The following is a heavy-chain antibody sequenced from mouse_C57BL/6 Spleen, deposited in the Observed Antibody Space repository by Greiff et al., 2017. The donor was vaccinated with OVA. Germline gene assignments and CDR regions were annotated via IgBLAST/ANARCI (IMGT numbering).Heavy chain of an antibody. CDR2: INPNYGTT. CDR1: GYSFTDYN. Sequence: VQLQQSGPELVKPGASVKISCKASGYSFTDYNMNWVKQSNGKSLEWIGVINPNYGTTSYNQKFKGKATLTVDQSSSTAYMQLNSLTSEDSAVYYCALNWDGASYWYFDVWGTGTTVTVSS. CDR3: ALNWDGASYWYFDV. D-gene: IGHD4-1*01. J-gene: IGHJ1*03. V-gene: IGHV1-39*01.